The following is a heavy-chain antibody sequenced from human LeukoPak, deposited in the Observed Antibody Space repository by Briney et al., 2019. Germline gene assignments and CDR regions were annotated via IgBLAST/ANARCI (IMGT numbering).Heavy chain of an antibody. CDR2: IYYSGST. D-gene: IGHD5-24*01. J-gene: IGHJ4*02. Sequence: SETLSLTCTVSGGSISSHYWSWIRQPPGKGLEWIGYIYYSGSTNYNPSLKSRVTMSQDTSKNQFSLKLSSVTAADTAVYYCARAGGGYNLDYWGQGTLVTVSS. V-gene: IGHV4-59*11. CDR3: ARAGGGYNLDY. CDR1: GGSISSHY.